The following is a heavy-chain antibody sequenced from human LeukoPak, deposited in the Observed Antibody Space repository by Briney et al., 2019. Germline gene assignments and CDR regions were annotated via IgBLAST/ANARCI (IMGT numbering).Heavy chain of an antibody. CDR1: GFTFSSYA. CDR2: ISYDGSNK. Sequence: GSLRLSCAASGFTFSSYAMHWVRQAPGKGLEGVAVISYDGSNKYYADSVKGRFTISRDNSKNTLYLQMNSLRAEDTAVYYCARGGRSGYDLRFDYWGQGTLVTVSS. D-gene: IGHD5-12*01. V-gene: IGHV3-30*04. CDR3: ARGGRSGYDLRFDY. J-gene: IGHJ4*02.